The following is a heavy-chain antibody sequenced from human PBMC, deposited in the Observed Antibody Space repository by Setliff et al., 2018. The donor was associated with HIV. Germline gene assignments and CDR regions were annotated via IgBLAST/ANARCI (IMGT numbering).Heavy chain of an antibody. Sequence: GSLRLSCAASGFTFSHSNMNWVRQAPGKGLEWVSSISSSSSSIYYADSVRGRFTISRGNAKNSLYLQMNSLRAEDTAVYYCARDLGYSNYHYYYAMDVWGQGTTVTVSS. V-gene: IGHV3-21*01. D-gene: IGHD4-4*01. CDR2: ISSSSSSI. CDR3: ARDLGYSNYHYYYAMDV. CDR1: GFTFSHSN. J-gene: IGHJ6*02.